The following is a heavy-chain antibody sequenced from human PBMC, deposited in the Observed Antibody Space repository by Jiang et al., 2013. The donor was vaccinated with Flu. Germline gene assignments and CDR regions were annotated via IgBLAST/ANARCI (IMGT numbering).Heavy chain of an antibody. CDR3: ATAGYCSGGSCYVFDY. CDR2: FDPEDGET. V-gene: IGHV1-24*01. J-gene: IGHJ4*02. D-gene: IGHD2-15*01. CDR1: GYTLTELS. Sequence: LSGAEVKKPGASVKVSCKVSGYTLTELSMHWVRQAPGKGLEWMGGFDPEDGETIYAQKFQGRVTMTEDTSTDTAYMELSSLRSEDTAVYYCATAGYCSGGSCYVFDYWGQGTLVTVSS.